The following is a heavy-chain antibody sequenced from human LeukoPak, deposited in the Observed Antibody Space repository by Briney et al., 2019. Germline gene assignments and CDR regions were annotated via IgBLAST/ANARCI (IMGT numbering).Heavy chain of an antibody. CDR1: GGSISSSNW. V-gene: IGHV4-4*02. CDR2: VYHSGIT. J-gene: IGHJ4*02. Sequence: TSETLSLTCTVSGGSISSSNWWSWVRQPPGEGLEWIGSVYHSGITYYTPSLKSRVSISVDTSKNQFSLNLSSVTAADTAVYYCARATPKGYYFDFWGLGTLVTVSS. CDR3: ARATPKGYYFDF.